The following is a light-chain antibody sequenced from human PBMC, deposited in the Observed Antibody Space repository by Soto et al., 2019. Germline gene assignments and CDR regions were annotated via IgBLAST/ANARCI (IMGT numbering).Light chain of an antibody. CDR1: QSISDW. J-gene: IGKJ1*01. CDR2: KAS. V-gene: IGKV1-5*03. CDR3: QYYDSYPWT. Sequence: DIQMTQSPSTLSASVGDRVTITCRASQSISDWLAWYQQKPGKAPKFLIYKASNLESGVPSRFSGSGSGTEFTLTISSVQPDDFATYYCQYYDSYPWTFGQGTKVEIK.